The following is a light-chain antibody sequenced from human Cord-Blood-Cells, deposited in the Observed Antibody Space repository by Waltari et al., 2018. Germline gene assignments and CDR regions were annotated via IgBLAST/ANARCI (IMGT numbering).Light chain of an antibody. CDR3: MQALQTPYT. V-gene: IGKV2-28*01. CDR1: QTLLHSNGYNY. Sequence: DIVMTQSPLSRPVTPGEPAPISCRPSQTLLHSNGYNYLDWYLQKPGQSPQLLIYLGSNRASGVPDRFSGSGSGTDFTLKISRVEAEDVGVYYCMQALQTPYTFGQGTKLEIK. J-gene: IGKJ2*01. CDR2: LGS.